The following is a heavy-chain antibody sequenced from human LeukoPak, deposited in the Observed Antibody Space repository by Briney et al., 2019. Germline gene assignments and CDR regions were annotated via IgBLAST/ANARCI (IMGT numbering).Heavy chain of an antibody. V-gene: IGHV1-18*01. CDR1: GYTFTSYG. CDR2: ISAYNGNT. Sequence: ASVKVSCKASGYTFTSYGISWVRQAPGQGLERMGWISAYNGNTNYAQKLQGRVTMTTDTSTSTAYMELRSLRSDDTAVYYCARTSSTLWLRTPGGDYWGQGTLVTVSS. J-gene: IGHJ4*02. CDR3: ARTSSTLWLRTPGGDY. D-gene: IGHD5-12*01.